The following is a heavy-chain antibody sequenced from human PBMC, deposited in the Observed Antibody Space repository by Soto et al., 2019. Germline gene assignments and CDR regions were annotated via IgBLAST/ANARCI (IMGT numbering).Heavy chain of an antibody. CDR3: ARDLWGYCGTDCYPLDV. D-gene: IGHD2-21*02. J-gene: IGHJ6*02. CDR1: GGSISSGGYY. CDR2: IYYSGST. V-gene: IGHV4-31*03. Sequence: SETLSLTCTVSGGSISSGGYYWSWIRQHPGKGLEWIGYIYYSGSTYYNPSLKSRVTISVDRSKNQFSLKLNSVTAADTAVYYCARDLWGYCGTDCYPLDVWGQGTTVTVSS.